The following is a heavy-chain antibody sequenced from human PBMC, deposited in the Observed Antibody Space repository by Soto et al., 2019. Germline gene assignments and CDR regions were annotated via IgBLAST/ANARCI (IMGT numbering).Heavy chain of an antibody. J-gene: IGHJ4*02. CDR2: VYNSGST. D-gene: IGHD6-13*01. V-gene: IGHV4-59*01. CDR1: GGSISSNY. Sequence: SETMSLTCTVSGGSISSNYWTWIRQPPGKGLEWIGYVYNSGSTNYNPSLKSRVTISEDTSKSQFSLKVNSMTAADTAVYYCARYRREAVAGYTLDNWGQGILVTVSS. CDR3: ARYRREAVAGYTLDN.